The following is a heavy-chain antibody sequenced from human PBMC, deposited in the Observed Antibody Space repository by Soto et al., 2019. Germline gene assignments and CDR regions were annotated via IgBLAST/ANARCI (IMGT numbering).Heavy chain of an antibody. J-gene: IGHJ4*02. D-gene: IGHD5-18*01. CDR3: ARIPRYSFPTSDDLDS. CDR1: GGTFYTYT. V-gene: IGHV1-69*13. Sequence: SVKVSCKASGGTFYTYTFSWLRQAPGQGLEWMGSITPIYPTTNYAEKFQGRLTVTADGSTNTAYMELNSLTSEDTAVYYCARIPRYSFPTSDDLDSWGQGTLVT. CDR2: ITPIYPTT.